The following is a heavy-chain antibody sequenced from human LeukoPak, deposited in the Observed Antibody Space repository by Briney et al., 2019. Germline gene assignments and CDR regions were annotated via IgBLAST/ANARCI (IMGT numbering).Heavy chain of an antibody. CDR3: AGVEELQQAFDI. Sequence: PSETLSLTCTVSGGSISSYYWSWIRQPPGKGLEWIGYIYYSGSTNYNPSLKSRVTISVDASKNQFSLKLSSVTAADTAVYYCAGVEELQQAFDIWGQGTMVTVSS. V-gene: IGHV4-59*01. CDR1: GGSISSYY. D-gene: IGHD1-26*01. CDR2: IYYSGST. J-gene: IGHJ3*02.